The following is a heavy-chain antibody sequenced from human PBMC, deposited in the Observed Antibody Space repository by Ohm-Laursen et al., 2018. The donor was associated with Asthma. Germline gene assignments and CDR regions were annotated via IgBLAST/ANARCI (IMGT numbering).Heavy chain of an antibody. CDR1: GGSIISGNW. CDR3: ARDRAGGGY. V-gene: IGHV4-4*02. Sequence: SQTLSLTWDVSGGSIISGNWWTWVRQPPGEGLEWIGSISYSGSTNYNPSLKSRVTISVDTSKNQFSLKLSSVTAADTAVYYCARDRAGGGYWGQGTLVTVSS. J-gene: IGHJ4*02. D-gene: IGHD3-10*01. CDR2: ISYSGST.